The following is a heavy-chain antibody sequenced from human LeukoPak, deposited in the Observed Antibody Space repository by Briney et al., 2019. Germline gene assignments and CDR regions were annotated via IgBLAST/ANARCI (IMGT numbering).Heavy chain of an antibody. V-gene: IGHV3-21*01. J-gene: IGHJ4*02. CDR2: SSSSGNYI. CDR3: ARGQQLDY. CDR1: GFILRSYS. D-gene: IGHD6-13*01. Sequence: PGGSLRLSCAASGFILRSYSMSWVRQAPGKGLEWVAFSSSSGNYIYYADSVKGRFIISRDNAKSSLDLQLNSLRAEDTALYYCARGQQLDYWGQGILVTVPS.